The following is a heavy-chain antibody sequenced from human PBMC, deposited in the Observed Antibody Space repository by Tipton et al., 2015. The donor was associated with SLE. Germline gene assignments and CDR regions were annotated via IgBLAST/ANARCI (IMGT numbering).Heavy chain of an antibody. J-gene: IGHJ6*02. CDR3: ARWIPLTGINV. D-gene: IGHD5-18*01. Sequence: TLSLTCAVSGASITSSDWWSWVRQPPGKGLEYIGEIHHRGSTNYKSSLRGRVTISVDKSKNQFSLKLTSVTAADTAVCYCARWIPLTGINVWGQGATVTVSS. CDR1: GASITSSDW. V-gene: IGHV4-4*02. CDR2: IHHRGST.